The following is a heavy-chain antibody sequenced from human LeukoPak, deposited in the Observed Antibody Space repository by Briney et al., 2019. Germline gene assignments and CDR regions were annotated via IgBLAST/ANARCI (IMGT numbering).Heavy chain of an antibody. D-gene: IGHD3-10*01. J-gene: IGHJ5*02. CDR1: GGTFSSYA. Sequence: ASVKVSCKASGGTFSSYAISWVRQAPGQGLEWMGGIIPIFGTANYAQKFQGRVTITADESTSTAYMELSSLRSEDTAVYYCARDTPSSTYYYGSGSYYNAYNWFDPWGQGTLVTVFS. CDR2: IIPIFGTA. V-gene: IGHV1-69*13. CDR3: ARDTPSSTYYYGSGSYYNAYNWFDP.